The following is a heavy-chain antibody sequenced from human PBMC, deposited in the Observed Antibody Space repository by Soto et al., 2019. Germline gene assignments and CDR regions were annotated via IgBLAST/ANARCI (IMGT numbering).Heavy chain of an antibody. J-gene: IGHJ4*02. CDR3: TTEKGYCSGGSCY. V-gene: IGHV3-15*01. CDR1: GFTFSNAW. D-gene: IGHD2-15*01. Sequence: EVQLVESGGGLVKPGGSLRLSCAASGFTFSNAWMSWVRQAPGKGLEWVGRIKSKTDGGTTDYAAPVKGRFTISRDDSKNTLYLQMNSLKTEDTAVYYCTTEKGYCSGGSCYWGQGTLVTVSS. CDR2: IKSKTDGGTT.